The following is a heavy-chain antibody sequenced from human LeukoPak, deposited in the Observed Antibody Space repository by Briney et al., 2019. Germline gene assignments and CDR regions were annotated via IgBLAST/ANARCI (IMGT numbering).Heavy chain of an antibody. CDR3: ARGRSSSWYFLDY. CDR2: IFYSGST. Sequence: PSETLSLTCTVSGGYISSSNYYWVWIRQPPGKGLEWVASIFYSGSTYFNPSLKSRVTILVDTSKNQFSLKLSSVTAADTAMYYCARGRSSSWYFLDYWGQGTLVTVSS. CDR1: GGYISSSNYY. D-gene: IGHD6-13*01. J-gene: IGHJ4*02. V-gene: IGHV4-39*07.